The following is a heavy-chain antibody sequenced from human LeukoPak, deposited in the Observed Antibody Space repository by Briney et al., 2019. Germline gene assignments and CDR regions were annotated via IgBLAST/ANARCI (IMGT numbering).Heavy chain of an antibody. Sequence: GGSLRLSCAASGFPFSTYGMNWVRQAPGKGLEWVSGISPTGDITYYADSVMGRFTISRDNPKSTVYLQMNSLRVEDTAVYHCVRDRDWGAFDVWGQVTMVTVSS. V-gene: IGHV3-23*01. CDR2: ISPTGDIT. CDR3: VRDRDWGAFDV. J-gene: IGHJ3*01. D-gene: IGHD3/OR15-3a*01. CDR1: GFPFSTYG.